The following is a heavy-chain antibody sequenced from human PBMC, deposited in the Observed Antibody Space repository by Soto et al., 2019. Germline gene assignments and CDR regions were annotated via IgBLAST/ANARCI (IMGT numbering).Heavy chain of an antibody. V-gene: IGHV3-7*05. J-gene: IGHJ4*02. CDR2: IKQDGSEK. CDR1: GLMFSAYE. Sequence: EVQLVESGGGLVQPGGSLRLSCAASGLMFSAYEMNWVRQAPGKGLEWVANIKQDGSEKWYVGSVKGRFTISRDNAKNSLYLQMNSLRDEDTAVYFCATGGKWLDFEYWGQGTLVTVSS. D-gene: IGHD6-19*01. CDR3: ATGGKWLDFEY.